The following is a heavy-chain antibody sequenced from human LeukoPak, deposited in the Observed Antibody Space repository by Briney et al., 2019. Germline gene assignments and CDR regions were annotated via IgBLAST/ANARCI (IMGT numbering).Heavy chain of an antibody. J-gene: IGHJ4*02. CDR1: GASISSSGYY. V-gene: IGHV4-39*01. Sequence: SETLSLTCTVSGASISSSGYYWGWIRLPPGKGLEWIGSIYYSGATYYSPSLKSRVTISLDTSENQFSLKLNSVTAADTAVYYCARQCDGGYTYGNFDSWGQGTLVTVSS. CDR3: ARQCDGGYTYGNFDS. D-gene: IGHD5-18*01. CDR2: IYYSGAT.